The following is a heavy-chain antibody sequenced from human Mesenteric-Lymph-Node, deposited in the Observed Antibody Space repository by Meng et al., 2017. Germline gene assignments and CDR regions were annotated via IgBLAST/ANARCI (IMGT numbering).Heavy chain of an antibody. CDR3: ARREAGLGELLKY. D-gene: IGHD3-10*01. CDR1: GYTFTSYA. J-gene: IGHJ4*02. CDR2: INTNTGNP. Sequence: VQLVQAGSEWKKPGAAVKGDCKASGYTFTSYAMNWVRQAPGQGLEWMGWINTNTGNPTYAQGFTGRFVFSLDTSVSTAYLQISSLKTEDTAVYYCARREAGLGELLKYWGQGTLVTVSS. V-gene: IGHV7-4-1*02.